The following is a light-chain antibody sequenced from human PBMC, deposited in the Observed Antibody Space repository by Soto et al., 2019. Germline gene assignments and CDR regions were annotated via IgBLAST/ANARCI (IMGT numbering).Light chain of an antibody. V-gene: IGKV2-28*01. CDR3: MQAMQTRWT. CDR1: ESLLHTNGNNY. J-gene: IGKJ1*01. CDR2: FGS. Sequence: DIVITQSPLSLRFNPLEPASISCRSSESLLHTNGNNYLDWYLQKPGQSPQLLIYFGSTRASGVPDRFSGSGSDTDFTLTISRVEAEDVGVYYCMQAMQTRWTFGQGTKVDIK.